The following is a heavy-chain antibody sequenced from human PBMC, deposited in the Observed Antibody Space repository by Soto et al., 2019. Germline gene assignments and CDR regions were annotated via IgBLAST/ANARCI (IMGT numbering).Heavy chain of an antibody. V-gene: IGHV1-8*01. J-gene: IGHJ4*02. CDR2: MNPNSGNT. CDR1: GYTFTSYD. D-gene: IGHD2-15*01. Sequence: QVQLVQSGAEVKKPGASVKVSCKASGYTFTSYDINWVRQATGQGLEWMGWMNPNSGNTGYAQKFQGRVTMPRNTSISTAYMELSSLRSEDTAVYYCARGLQLGYCSGGSCYSIWGQGTLVTVSS. CDR3: ARGLQLGYCSGGSCYSI.